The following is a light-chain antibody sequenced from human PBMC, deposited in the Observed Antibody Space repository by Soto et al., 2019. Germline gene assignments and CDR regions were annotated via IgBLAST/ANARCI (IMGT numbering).Light chain of an antibody. V-gene: IGLV4-69*01. CDR3: QTWGTGIQVI. J-gene: IGLJ2*01. CDR1: SGHSTYA. Sequence: QLVLTQSPSASASLGASVKLTCTLSSGHSTYAIAWHQQQPEKGPRYLMKLNSDGSHSKGDGIPDRFSGSSSGAERYLTISSLQSEDEAAYYCQTWGTGIQVIFGEGTKLTVL. CDR2: LNSDGSH.